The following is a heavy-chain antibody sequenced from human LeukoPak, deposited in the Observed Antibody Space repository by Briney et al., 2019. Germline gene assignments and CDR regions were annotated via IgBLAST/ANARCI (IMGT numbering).Heavy chain of an antibody. CDR3: ARSLFSGYSGSWPYYYYGMDV. V-gene: IGHV3-30*04. CDR1: GFPFSTYS. J-gene: IGHJ6*02. Sequence: GGSLRLSCAASGFPFSTYSMHWVRQAPGKGLEWVAVMSADGRSENYADSVKGRFSISRDNSKNTLYLQVNTLRAEDTAVYYCARSLFSGYSGSWPYYYYGMDVWGQGTTVTVSS. CDR2: MSADGRSE. D-gene: IGHD6-13*01.